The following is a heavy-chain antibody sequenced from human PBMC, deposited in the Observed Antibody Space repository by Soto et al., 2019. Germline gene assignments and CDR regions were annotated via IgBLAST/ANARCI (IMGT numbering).Heavy chain of an antibody. Sequence: LKISCKGSGYSFTSYWIGWVRQMPGKGLEWMGIIYPGDSDTRYSPSFQGQVTISADKSISTAYLQWSSLKASDTAMYYCARADGTGDYYYYYGMDVWGQGTTVTVYS. D-gene: IGHD2-8*02. CDR2: IYPGDSDT. CDR1: GYSFTSYW. V-gene: IGHV5-51*01. CDR3: ARADGTGDYYYYYGMDV. J-gene: IGHJ6*02.